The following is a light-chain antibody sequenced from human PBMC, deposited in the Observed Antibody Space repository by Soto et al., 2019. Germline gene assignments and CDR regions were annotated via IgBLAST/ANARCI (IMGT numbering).Light chain of an antibody. J-gene: IGLJ2*01. V-gene: IGLV4-69*01. Sequence: QSVLTQSPSASASLGASVKLTCTLSSGHSNYAIAWHQQQPEKGPRYLMKLNSDGSHSKGDGIPDRFSGSSSGAERYLTISNLQSEDEADYYCQTWGTGIQVFGGGTKVTVL. CDR2: LNSDGSH. CDR1: SGHSNYA. CDR3: QTWGTGIQV.